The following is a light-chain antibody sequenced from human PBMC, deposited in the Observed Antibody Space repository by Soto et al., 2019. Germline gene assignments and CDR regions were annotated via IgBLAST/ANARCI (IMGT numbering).Light chain of an antibody. CDR3: QQFDNWPYT. J-gene: IGKJ2*01. CDR2: GAS. V-gene: IGKV3-15*01. Sequence: EIVMTQSPVTLSVSPGERATLSCRASQSVTSNVAWYQQKPGQAPRLLTFGASTRATGIPARFSGRGSGTEFTLTISSLQSEDFGVYYCQQFDNWPYTFGQGTKLEIK. CDR1: QSVTSN.